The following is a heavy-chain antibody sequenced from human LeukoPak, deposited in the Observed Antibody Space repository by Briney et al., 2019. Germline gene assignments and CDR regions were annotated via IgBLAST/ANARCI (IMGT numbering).Heavy chain of an antibody. D-gene: IGHD6-19*01. CDR1: GGSFSGYY. V-gene: IGHV4-34*12. J-gene: IGHJ4*02. Sequence: SETLSLTCAVFGGSFSGYYWSWVRQPPGKGLEWIGEIVHSGSINYNPSLTSRVTISVDTSKNHFPLELTSVTAADTAVDFCARMGSGLFDYWGQGTLVTVSS. CDR2: IVHSGSI. CDR3: ARMGSGLFDY.